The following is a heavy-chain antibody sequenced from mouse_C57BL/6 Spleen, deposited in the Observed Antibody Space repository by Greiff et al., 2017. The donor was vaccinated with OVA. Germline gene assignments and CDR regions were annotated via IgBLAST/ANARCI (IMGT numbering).Heavy chain of an antibody. CDR1: GFTFSSYA. V-gene: IGHV5-4*01. J-gene: IGHJ1*03. CDR2: ISDGGSYT. CDR3: ARDLLKGYFDV. Sequence: EVHLVESGGGLVKPGGSLKLSCAASGFTFSSYAMSWVRQTPEKRLEWVATISDGGSYTYYPDNVKGRFTISRDNAKNNLYLQMSHLKSEDTAMYYCARDLLKGYFDVWGTGTTVTVSS. D-gene: IGHD2-14*01.